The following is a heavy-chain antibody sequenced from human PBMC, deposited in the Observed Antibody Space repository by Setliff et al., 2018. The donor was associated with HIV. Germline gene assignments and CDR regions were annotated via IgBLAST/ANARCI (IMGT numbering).Heavy chain of an antibody. J-gene: IGHJ4*02. CDR3: AGGPGTTSIDY. D-gene: IGHD1-26*01. CDR2: LYYGGNT. CDR1: GGSISSSSYF. Sequence: SETLSLTCTVSGGSISSSSYFWGWVRQPPGKGLEWIGILYYGGNTFYNPSLKSRVTISVDTSKNQFSLKLSSVTAADTAVYYCAGGPGTTSIDYWAQGTLVTVSS. V-gene: IGHV4-39*07.